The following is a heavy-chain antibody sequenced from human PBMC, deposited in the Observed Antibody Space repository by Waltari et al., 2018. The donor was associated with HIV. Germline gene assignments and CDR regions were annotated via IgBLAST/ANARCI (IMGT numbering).Heavy chain of an antibody. Sequence: EVQLVESGGGLVQPGGSLRLSCAASGFTFSDYWMHWVRQAPGKGLVWVSRSDSDGSPTNYADSVKGRCTISRDNAKNTLYLEMSSLRVEDTAVYYCARDEGEDDAFDVWGQGTMVTVSS. V-gene: IGHV3-74*01. CDR2: SDSDGSPT. CDR1: GFTFSDYW. J-gene: IGHJ3*01. D-gene: IGHD3-16*01. CDR3: ARDEGEDDAFDV.